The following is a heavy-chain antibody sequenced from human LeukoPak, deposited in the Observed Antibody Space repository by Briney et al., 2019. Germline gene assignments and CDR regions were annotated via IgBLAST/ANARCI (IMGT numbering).Heavy chain of an antibody. V-gene: IGHV1-46*01. Sequence: ASVKVSCKASGYTFTSYYMHWVRQAPGQGLEWVGIINPSGGSTSYAQKFQGRVTMTRDTSTSSVYMELSSLRSEDTAVYYCARDLRYYGSGSYFDYWGQGTLVTVSS. CDR1: GYTFTSYY. J-gene: IGHJ4*02. CDR3: ARDLRYYGSGSYFDY. CDR2: INPSGGST. D-gene: IGHD3-10*01.